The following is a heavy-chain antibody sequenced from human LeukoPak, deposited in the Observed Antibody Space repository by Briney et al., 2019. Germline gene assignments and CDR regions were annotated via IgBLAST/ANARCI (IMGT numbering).Heavy chain of an antibody. CDR2: IKRDGSEK. D-gene: IGHD4-17*01. V-gene: IGHV3-7*04. CDR3: ARGYGDSIHFDY. Sequence: EGSLRLSCAASGFTFSSYWMSWVRQAPGKGLEWVANIKRDGSEKYYVGSVKGRFTISRDNAKNSLYLQMNSLRAEEAAVYYCARGYGDSIHFDYWGQGTLVTVSS. CDR1: GFTFSSYW. J-gene: IGHJ4*02.